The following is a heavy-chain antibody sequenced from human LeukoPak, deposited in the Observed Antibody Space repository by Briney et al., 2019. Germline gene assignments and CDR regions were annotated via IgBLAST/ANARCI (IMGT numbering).Heavy chain of an antibody. Sequence: ASETLSLTCAVYGGSFSGYYWSWIRQPPGKGLEWIGEINHSGSTNYNPSLKSRVTISVDTSKNQFSLKLSSVTAADTAVYYCASLVVVAATNISNWFDPWGQGTLVTVSS. D-gene: IGHD2-15*01. CDR3: ASLVVVAATNISNWFDP. CDR2: INHSGST. V-gene: IGHV4-34*01. CDR1: GGSFSGYY. J-gene: IGHJ5*02.